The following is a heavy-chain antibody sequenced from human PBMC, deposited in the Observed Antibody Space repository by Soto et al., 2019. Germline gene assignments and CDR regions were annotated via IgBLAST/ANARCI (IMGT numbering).Heavy chain of an antibody. CDR2: SSDRRTGNT. CDR3: TTWLTAHFDY. V-gene: IGHV3-23*01. J-gene: IGHJ4*02. Sequence: QTGGSRRLSCAASGFTFSSYTLNWVRRAPGKGLEWVATSSDRRTGNTHYSDSVRGRFTLSRDCSRNILFLQMDSLRADDTALYYCTTWLTAHFDYWGRGTQVTVSS. D-gene: IGHD2-21*02. CDR1: GFTFSSYT.